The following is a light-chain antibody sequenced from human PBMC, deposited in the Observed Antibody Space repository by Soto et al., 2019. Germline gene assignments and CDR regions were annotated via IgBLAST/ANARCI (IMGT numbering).Light chain of an antibody. V-gene: IGLV2-14*01. J-gene: IGLJ1*01. CDR1: GSDIAGYNY. CDR2: QVT. Sequence: QSVLAQPASVSGSPGQSITIPCTGTGSDIAGYNYVSWFQQHPGKAPKLMMYQVTIRPSGVSNRFSGAKSGNTASLTISGLQAEDEAEYYCSSFTSTTSLYVFGTGTKVTVL. CDR3: SSFTSTTSLYV.